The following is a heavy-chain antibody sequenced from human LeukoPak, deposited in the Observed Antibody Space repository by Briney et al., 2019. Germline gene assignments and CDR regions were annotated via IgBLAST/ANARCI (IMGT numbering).Heavy chain of an antibody. CDR1: GFTFSSYA. CDR3: AKGDYDFWSGLPFFDY. CDR2: ISGSGGST. V-gene: IGHV3-23*01. D-gene: IGHD3-3*01. Sequence: GGSLRLSCAASGFTFSSYAMSWVCQAPGKGLEWVSAISGSGGSTYYADSVKGRFTISRDNSKNTLYLQMNSLRAEDTAVYYCAKGDYDFWSGLPFFDYWGQGTLVTVSS. J-gene: IGHJ4*02.